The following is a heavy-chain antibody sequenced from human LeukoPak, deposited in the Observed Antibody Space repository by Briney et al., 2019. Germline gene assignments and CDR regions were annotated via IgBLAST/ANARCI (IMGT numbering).Heavy chain of an antibody. J-gene: IGHJ5*02. CDR2: IKSKTDGGTT. Sequence: PGGSLRLSCAVSGFTFSNAWMSWVRQAPGKGLEWIARIKSKTDGGTTDYTAPVKGRFTISRDDSKNTLYLQMNSLRAEDTAVYYCAKGNYYDSSAYNWFDPWGQGTLVTVSS. CDR1: GFTFSNAW. CDR3: AKGNYYDSSAYNWFDP. D-gene: IGHD3-22*01. V-gene: IGHV3-15*01.